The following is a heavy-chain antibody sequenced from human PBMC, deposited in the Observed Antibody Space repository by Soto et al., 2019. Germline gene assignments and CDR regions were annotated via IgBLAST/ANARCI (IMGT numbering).Heavy chain of an antibody. CDR1: GFTFSSDG. CDR2: ISYDGSNK. V-gene: IGHV3-30*18. CDR3: AKDRAMVRGIDY. Sequence: GGSLRLSCAASGFTFSSDGMHWVRQAPGKGLDWVAVISYDGSNKYYADSVKGRFTISRDNSKNTLYLQMNGLRAEDTAVYYCAKDRAMVRGIDYWGQGILVTVSS. D-gene: IGHD3-10*01. J-gene: IGHJ4*01.